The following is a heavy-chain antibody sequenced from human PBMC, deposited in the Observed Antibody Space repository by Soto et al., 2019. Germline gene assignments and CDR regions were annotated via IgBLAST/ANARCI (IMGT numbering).Heavy chain of an antibody. D-gene: IGHD2-2*01. CDR1: VGSIDGYF. CDR2: VHYSGAT. CDR3: ARMLVNVRYDNAVHDTFDV. J-gene: IGHJ3*01. V-gene: IGHV4-59*01. Sequence: ETLSHTCTVSVGSIDGYFWTWVRQPPGEGLEWIGNVHYSGATRFKSSFKSRLDMSVDTSKNQFSMTLTSVTAADTAVYYCARMLVNVRYDNAVHDTFDVWGQGTMVTVSS.